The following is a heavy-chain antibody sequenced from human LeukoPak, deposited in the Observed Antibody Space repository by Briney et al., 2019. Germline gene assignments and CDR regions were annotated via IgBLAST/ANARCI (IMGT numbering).Heavy chain of an antibody. D-gene: IGHD5-24*01. J-gene: IGHJ6*02. V-gene: IGHV4-34*01. CDR3: ARARFDGRSFFYYGLDV. Sequence: KPSETLSLTCTVSGGSISSYYWSWIRQPPGKGLEWIGEINHSGGPNYSPSLKSRITMSLDTAKNSVSLKVTSVSAADTAVYYCARARFDGRSFFYYGLDVWGQGTMVTVSS. CDR1: GGSISSYY. CDR2: INHSGGP.